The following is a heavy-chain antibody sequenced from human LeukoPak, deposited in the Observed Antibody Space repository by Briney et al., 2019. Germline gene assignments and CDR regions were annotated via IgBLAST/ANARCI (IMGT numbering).Heavy chain of an antibody. J-gene: IGHJ4*02. Sequence: ASVKVSCTASGYTFTIYYMHWVRQAPGQGLEWMGIINPSGGSTSYAQKFQGRVTMTRDTSTSTVYMELSSLRSEDTAVYYCATDTGYSSSWLAFDYWGQGTLVTVSS. CDR3: ATDTGYSSSWLAFDY. V-gene: IGHV1-46*01. CDR2: INPSGGST. D-gene: IGHD6-13*01. CDR1: GYTFTIYY.